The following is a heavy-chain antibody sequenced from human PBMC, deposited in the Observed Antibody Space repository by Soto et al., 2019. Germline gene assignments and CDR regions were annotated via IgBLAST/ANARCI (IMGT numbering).Heavy chain of an antibody. CDR2: ISAYTDDP. V-gene: IGHV1-18*01. Sequence: GASVKVSCKASGNTFTNFGVTGVRQAPGQGLEWMGWISAYTDDPNYAQKFQGRVTITIETSTSTAYLDLRSLTSDDTAVYYCARVIPGAEAWFDRSGQGTLLAFSS. CDR3: ARVIPGAEAWFDR. CDR1: GNTFTNFG. J-gene: IGHJ5*02.